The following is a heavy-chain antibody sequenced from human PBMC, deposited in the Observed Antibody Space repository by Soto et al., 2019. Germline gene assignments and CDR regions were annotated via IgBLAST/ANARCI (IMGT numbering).Heavy chain of an antibody. CDR1: GFTRSRAW. V-gene: IGHV3-74*01. J-gene: IGHJ6*02. Sequence: GGSHRVSCGASGFTRSRAWMHWVRQAPGKGLVWVSRINTDGDTTYADSVKGRFTISRDNAKNTLYLQMNSLRAEDTAVYYCASRTLPWGQGTTVTVSS. CDR2: INTDGDT. CDR3: ASRTLP.